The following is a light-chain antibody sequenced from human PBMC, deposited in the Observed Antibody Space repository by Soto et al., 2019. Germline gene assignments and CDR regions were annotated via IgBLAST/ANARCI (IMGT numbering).Light chain of an antibody. CDR1: QSISSY. CDR3: QQRFNWQAT. V-gene: IGKV3-11*01. Sequence: EIVLTQSPVTLSLSPGERATLSCRASQSISSYLAWYQQKPGQAPRLLIYDASNRATGIPARFSGSGSGTDFTLTISSLEPEDFAFYYCQQRFNWQATFGQGTRLDIK. CDR2: DAS. J-gene: IGKJ5*01.